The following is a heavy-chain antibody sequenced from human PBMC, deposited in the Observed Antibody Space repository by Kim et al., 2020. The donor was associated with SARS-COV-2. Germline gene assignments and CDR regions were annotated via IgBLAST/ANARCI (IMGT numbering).Heavy chain of an antibody. J-gene: IGHJ2*01. CDR1: GYTFTSYA. CDR3: ARGYYGSGTGYFDL. V-gene: IGHV1-3*01. D-gene: IGHD3-10*01. Sequence: ASVKVSCKASGYTFTSYAMHWVRQAPGQRLEWMGWINAGNGNTKYSQKFQGRVTITRDTSASTAYMELSSLRSEDTAVYYCARGYYGSGTGYFDLWGRGTLVTVSA. CDR2: INAGNGNT.